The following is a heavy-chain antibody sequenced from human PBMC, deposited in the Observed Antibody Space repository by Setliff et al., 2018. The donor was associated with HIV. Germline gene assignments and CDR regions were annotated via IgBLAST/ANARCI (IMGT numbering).Heavy chain of an antibody. CDR2: IYYSGST. J-gene: IGHJ4*02. D-gene: IGHD6-13*01. Sequence: SETLSLTCIVSGGSISGHYWSWIRQPPGKGLEWIGSIYYSGSTNYNPSLKSRVTISVDTSKNQFSLKLNSVTAGDTAVYFCARSGLAAASDYWGQGTLVTVSS. CDR3: ARSGLAAASDY. V-gene: IGHV4-59*11. CDR1: GGSISGHY.